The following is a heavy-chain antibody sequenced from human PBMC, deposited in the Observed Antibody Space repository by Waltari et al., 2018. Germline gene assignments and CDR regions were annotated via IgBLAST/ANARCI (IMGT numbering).Heavy chain of an antibody. Sequence: QVQLQESGPGLVKPSETLSLTCTVSGGSISSHYWSWIRQPPGKGLEWIGYIYYSGSTNDNPSLKSRVTISVDTSKNQFSRKLSSVTAADTAVYYCARGDWYFDLWGRGTLVTVSS. V-gene: IGHV4-59*11. CDR3: ARGDWYFDL. J-gene: IGHJ2*01. CDR2: IYYSGST. CDR1: GGSISSHY.